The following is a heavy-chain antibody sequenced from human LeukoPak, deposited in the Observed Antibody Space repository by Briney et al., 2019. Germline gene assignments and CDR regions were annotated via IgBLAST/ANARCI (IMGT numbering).Heavy chain of an antibody. Sequence: SETLSLTCTVSGGSISDNYWSWIRQPPGKGLEWIGYAYYSGHTNYNSSLKGRVTMSLDTSKSRFSLRLSSVTAADTAVYFCARHPFATPFDYWGPGTLVTVSS. CDR2: AYYSGHT. J-gene: IGHJ4*02. CDR1: GGSISDNY. D-gene: IGHD2-15*01. V-gene: IGHV4-59*08. CDR3: ARHPFATPFDY.